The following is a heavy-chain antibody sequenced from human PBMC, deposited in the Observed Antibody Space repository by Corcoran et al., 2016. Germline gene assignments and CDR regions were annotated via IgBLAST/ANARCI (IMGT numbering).Heavy chain of an antibody. CDR1: GFIFSDYW. CDR2: IKQDESEK. CDR3: VGDGGAFDFGPGSYALYYS. D-gene: IGHD3-10*01. V-gene: IGHV3-7*01. J-gene: IGHJ4*02. Sequence: EVQLVESGGGLVQPGGSLRLSCAASGFIFSDYWMTWVRQAPEKGLEWVANIKQDESEKYFVDSVKGRFTISRDNAKNLLYLQMNSLRAEDWAMFYCVGDGGAFDFGPGSYALYYSWGQGTMATVSS.